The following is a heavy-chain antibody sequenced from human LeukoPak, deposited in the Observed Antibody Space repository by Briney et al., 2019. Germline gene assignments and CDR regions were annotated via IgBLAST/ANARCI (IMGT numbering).Heavy chain of an antibody. D-gene: IGHD4-11*01. Sequence: PSETLSLTCTVSGGSISSSSYYWGWIRQPPGEGLEWIGSIYYSGSTYYNPSLKSRVTISVDTSKNQFSLKLSSVTAADTAVYYCARTPERKTTFDPWGQGTLVTVSS. V-gene: IGHV4-39*01. CDR1: GGSISSSSYY. CDR2: IYYSGST. CDR3: ARTPERKTTFDP. J-gene: IGHJ5*02.